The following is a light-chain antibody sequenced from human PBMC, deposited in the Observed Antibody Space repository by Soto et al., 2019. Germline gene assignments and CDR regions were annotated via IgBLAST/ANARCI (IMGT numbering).Light chain of an antibody. Sequence: QSALTQPPSASGSPGQSVTISCAGTSSDVGTYNYVSWYQHHPGKAPKLVIYEVYKRPSGVPDRFSGSKSGNTASLTVSGLQAEDEADYYCSSYAGSNNYVFGTGTQLTVL. CDR2: EVY. J-gene: IGLJ1*01. CDR3: SSYAGSNNYV. V-gene: IGLV2-8*01. CDR1: SSDVGTYNY.